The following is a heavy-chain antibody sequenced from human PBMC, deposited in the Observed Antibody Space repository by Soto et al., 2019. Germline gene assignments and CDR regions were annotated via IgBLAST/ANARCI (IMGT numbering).Heavy chain of an antibody. CDR2: IKSRTDGGTA. Sequence: GGSLRLSCAASGFTFKNAWMTWVRQAPGKGLEWVGRIKSRTDGGTADYAESVKGRFTISRDDSRNTMYLQMNSLKIEDTAVYYCTTWDIVVVASFIWGQGALVTVSS. CDR1: GFTFKNAW. V-gene: IGHV3-15*01. J-gene: IGHJ4*02. CDR3: TTWDIVVVASFI. D-gene: IGHD2-15*01.